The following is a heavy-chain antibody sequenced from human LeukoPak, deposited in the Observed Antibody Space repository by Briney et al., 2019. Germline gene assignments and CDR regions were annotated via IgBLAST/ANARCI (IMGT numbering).Heavy chain of an antibody. D-gene: IGHD6-19*01. CDR3: ARGIVVANFDY. V-gene: IGHV1-46*01. CDR2: INPSGGST. J-gene: IGHJ4*02. Sequence: ASVTVSFTASGYTFTIYYMHWVRQAPGQGLEWMGIINPSGGSTSYAQKFQGRVTMTRDTSTSTVYMELSSLRSEDTAVYYCARGIVVANFDYWGQGTLVTVSS. CDR1: GYTFTIYY.